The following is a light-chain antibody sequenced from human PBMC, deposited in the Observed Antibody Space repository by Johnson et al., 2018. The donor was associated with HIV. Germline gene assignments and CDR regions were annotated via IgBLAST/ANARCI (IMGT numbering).Light chain of an antibody. J-gene: IGLJ1*01. CDR2: EDN. CDR1: VSNIESYF. V-gene: IGLV1-51*02. Sequence: QSALTQPPSVSAAPGQKVTISCSGNVSNIESYFVSWYQQLPGAAPTLLIYEDNKRPSGLPDRFSGSKSGPSATLGITGLQTGDEADYYCGTWDSSIYVFGTGTKVTVL. CDR3: GTWDSSIYV.